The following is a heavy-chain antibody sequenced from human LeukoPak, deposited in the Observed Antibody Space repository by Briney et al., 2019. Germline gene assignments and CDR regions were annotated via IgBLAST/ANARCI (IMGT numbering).Heavy chain of an antibody. D-gene: IGHD4-17*01. Sequence: GGSLRLSCAASGFTVSSNYMSWVRQAPGKGLEWVSVIYSGGSTYYADSVKGRFTISRDNSKNTLYLQMNSLRAEDTAVYYCAKDGQLDYGDYLYYFDYWGQGTLVTVSS. CDR1: GFTVSSNY. V-gene: IGHV3-53*01. CDR3: AKDGQLDYGDYLYYFDY. J-gene: IGHJ4*02. CDR2: IYSGGST.